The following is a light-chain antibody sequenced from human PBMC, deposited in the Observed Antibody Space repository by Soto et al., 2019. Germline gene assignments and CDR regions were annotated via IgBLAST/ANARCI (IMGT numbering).Light chain of an antibody. J-gene: IGKJ1*01. V-gene: IGKV1-6*01. CDR2: AAS. Sequence: AIQMTQSPSSLSASVGDRVTITCRASQGIRNDLGWYQQKPGKAPELLIYAASSLQSGVPSRFSGSGSGTAFTLTISGLQPEEFATYYCLQAYDYPWTFGQGTKVEIK. CDR3: LQAYDYPWT. CDR1: QGIRND.